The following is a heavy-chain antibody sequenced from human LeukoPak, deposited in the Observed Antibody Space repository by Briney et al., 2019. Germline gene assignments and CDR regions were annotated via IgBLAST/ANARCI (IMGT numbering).Heavy chain of an antibody. V-gene: IGHV4-39*07. CDR1: GGSLSSSSYY. D-gene: IGHD6-19*01. CDR2: IYYSGTT. J-gene: IGHJ6*02. Sequence: SETLSLTCAVSGGSLSSSSYYWGWIRQPPGKGLEWIGSIYYSGTTYYNPSLKSRVTMSVDSSKNQFSLRLSSVTAEDTAVYYCARTGSVVAGTPYYYYGMDVWGQGTTVTVSS. CDR3: ARTGSVVAGTPYYYYGMDV.